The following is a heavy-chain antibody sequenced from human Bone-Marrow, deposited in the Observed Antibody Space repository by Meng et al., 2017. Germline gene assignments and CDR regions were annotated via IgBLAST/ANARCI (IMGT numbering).Heavy chain of an antibody. Sequence: GESLKISCADSGVTFSRYALSWGRHGPGAGLEWVSAISGSGGSTYYADSVKSRFTISRDNSNKTLYLQMNSLRAEDTAVYYCAKDPKVATIEPNYFDYWGQGTLVTVSS. V-gene: IGHV3-23*01. CDR2: ISGSGGST. D-gene: IGHD5-12*01. CDR3: AKDPKVATIEPNYFDY. CDR1: GVTFSRYA. J-gene: IGHJ4*02.